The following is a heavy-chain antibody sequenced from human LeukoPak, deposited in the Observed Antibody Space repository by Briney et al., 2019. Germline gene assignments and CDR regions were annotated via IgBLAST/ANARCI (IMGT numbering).Heavy chain of an antibody. V-gene: IGHV4-59*12. CDR2: IYYSGST. CDR3: ARRSCSGGTCYESRGWFDS. J-gene: IGHJ5*01. D-gene: IGHD2-15*01. Sequence: SETLSLTCTVSGGSISSYYWSWIRQPPGKGLEWIGYIYYSGSTNYNPSLKSRVTISVDTSKNQFSLKLSSVTAAGTAVYYCARRSCSGGTCYESRGWFDSWGQGTLVTVSS. CDR1: GGSISSYY.